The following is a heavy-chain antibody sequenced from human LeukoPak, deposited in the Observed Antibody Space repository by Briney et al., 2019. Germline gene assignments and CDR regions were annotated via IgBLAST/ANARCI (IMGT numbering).Heavy chain of an antibody. V-gene: IGHV4-38-2*02. CDR2: IYHSGST. CDR1: GYSISSGYY. CDR3: ARAIEVGAMTPFDY. J-gene: IGHJ4*02. D-gene: IGHD1-26*01. Sequence: SETLSLTCTVSGYSISSGYYWGWIRPPPGKGLEWIGSIYHSGSTYYNPSLKSRVTISVDTSKNQFSLKLSSVTAADTAVYYCARAIEVGAMTPFDYWGQGTLVTVSS.